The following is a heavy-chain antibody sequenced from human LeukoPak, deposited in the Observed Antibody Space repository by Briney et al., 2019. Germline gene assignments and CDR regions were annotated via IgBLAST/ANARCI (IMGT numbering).Heavy chain of an antibody. Sequence: SETLSLTCAVSGSSLSSAYWWSWVRQSPGMGLEWIGQVSYSGTTKYSASLKSRLFISVDRSKNQFSLEMNSMTAADTAVYFCAKETDYSHPNWFDPWGQGILVTVSS. CDR1: GSSLSSAYW. V-gene: IGHV4-4*02. J-gene: IGHJ5*02. CDR3: AKETDYSHPNWFDP. D-gene: IGHD4-11*01. CDR2: VSYSGTT.